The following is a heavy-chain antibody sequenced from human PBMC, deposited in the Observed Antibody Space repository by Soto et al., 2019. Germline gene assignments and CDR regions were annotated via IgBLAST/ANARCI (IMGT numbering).Heavy chain of an antibody. CDR2: MNEDGGTT. CDR3: ASDLSGRADV. D-gene: IGHD3-10*01. V-gene: IGHV3-74*03. Sequence: EVQLVESGGGLVRPGGSLRLSCAASGFSFSSYWMHWVRQVPGKGLVWVARMNEDGGTTEYADSVKGRFTISRDNAKNTLYLQINRQRVKDTAVYYCASDLSGRADVWGQGTTVTASS. J-gene: IGHJ6*02. CDR1: GFSFSSYW.